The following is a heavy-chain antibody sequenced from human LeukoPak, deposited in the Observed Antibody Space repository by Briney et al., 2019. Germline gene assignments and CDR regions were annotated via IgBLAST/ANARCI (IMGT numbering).Heavy chain of an antibody. CDR3: ASSIVVVTAGEYFQH. CDR1: GGSISSYY. CDR2: IYYSGST. J-gene: IGHJ1*01. D-gene: IGHD2-21*02. V-gene: IGHV4-59*01. Sequence: SETLSLTCTVSGGSISSYYWSWIRQPPGKGLEWIGYIYYSGSTNYNPSLKSRVTISVDTSKNQFSLKLSSVTAAATAVYYCASSIVVVTAGEYFQHWGQGTLVTVSS.